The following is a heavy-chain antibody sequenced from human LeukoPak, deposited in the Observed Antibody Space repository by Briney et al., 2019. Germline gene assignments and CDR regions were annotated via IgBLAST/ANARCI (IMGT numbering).Heavy chain of an antibody. J-gene: IGHJ5*02. CDR1: GYTFTSYG. Sequence: ASVKVSCKASGYTFTSYGISWVRQAPGQGLEWMGWISAYNGNTNYAQKLQGRVTMTTDTSTSTAYMELRSLRSDDTAVYYCARDYRTYYYGSGSAWGQGTLVTVSS. CDR3: ARDYRTYYYGSGSA. D-gene: IGHD3-10*01. V-gene: IGHV1-18*01. CDR2: ISAYNGNT.